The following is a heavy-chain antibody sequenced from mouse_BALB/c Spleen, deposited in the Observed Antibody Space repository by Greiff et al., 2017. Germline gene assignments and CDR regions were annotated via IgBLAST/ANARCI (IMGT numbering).Heavy chain of an antibody. J-gene: IGHJ1*01. D-gene: IGHD2-4*01. CDR1: GFTFSSFG. CDR2: ISSGSSTI. CDR3: ARVVDYDWYFDV. Sequence: EVQVVESGGGLVQPGGSRKLSCAASGFTFSSFGMHWVRQAPEKGLEWVAYISSGSSTIYYADTVKGRFTISRDNPKNTLFLQMTSLRSEDTAMYYCARVVDYDWYFDVWGAGTTVTVSS. V-gene: IGHV5-17*02.